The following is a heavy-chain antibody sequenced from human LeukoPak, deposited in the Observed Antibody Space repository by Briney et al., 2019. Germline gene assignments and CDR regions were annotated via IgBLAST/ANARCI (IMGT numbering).Heavy chain of an antibody. J-gene: IGHJ4*02. V-gene: IGHV4-4*07. CDR1: GGSISSYY. Sequence: SETLSLTCTVSGGSISSYYWSWIRQPAGKGLERIGRIYTSGSTKYNPSLKSRVTMSVDTSKNQFSLKLSSVTAADTAVYYCARDRGWGAARTAFDYWGQGTLVTVSS. CDR3: ARDRGWGAARTAFDY. D-gene: IGHD6-6*01. CDR2: IYTSGST.